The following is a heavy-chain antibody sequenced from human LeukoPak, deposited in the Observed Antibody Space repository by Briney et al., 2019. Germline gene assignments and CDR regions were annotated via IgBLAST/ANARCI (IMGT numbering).Heavy chain of an antibody. CDR2: FHYSGST. Sequence: SETLSLTCTVSGGSISSYYWSWIRQPPGKGLEWIGYFHYSGSTNYNPSLKSRVTISVDTSKNQFSLKVASVTAADAAVYYCARYVSAAGHFDHWGQGTLVTVSS. J-gene: IGHJ4*02. V-gene: IGHV4-59*08. D-gene: IGHD6-13*01. CDR1: GGSISSYY. CDR3: ARYVSAAGHFDH.